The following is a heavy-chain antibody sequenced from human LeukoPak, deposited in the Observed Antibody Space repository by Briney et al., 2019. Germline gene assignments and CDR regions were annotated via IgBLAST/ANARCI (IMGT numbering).Heavy chain of an antibody. V-gene: IGHV3-64D*09. CDR2: ISSNGGST. CDR3: VKGSGYCSSTSCDKYYYYGMDV. Sequence: GGSLRLPCSASGFTFSSYAMHWVRQAPGKGLEYVSAISSNGGSTYYADSVKGRFTISRDNSKNTLYLQMSSLRAEDTAVYYCVKGSGYCSSTSCDKYYYYGMDVWGQGTTVTVSS. J-gene: IGHJ6*02. CDR1: GFTFSSYA. D-gene: IGHD2-2*02.